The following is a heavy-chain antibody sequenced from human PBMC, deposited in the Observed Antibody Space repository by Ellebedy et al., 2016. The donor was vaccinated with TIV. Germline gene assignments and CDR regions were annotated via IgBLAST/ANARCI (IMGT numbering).Heavy chain of an antibody. CDR2: ISSSGFTI. J-gene: IGHJ4*02. D-gene: IGHD6-19*01. Sequence: GESLKISCAASGFSFSDYSMNWVRQAPGRGLEWISYISSSGFTIYYADSVKGRFTISRENADNVLDLQMNTLTAEDTGIYYCTRDRGFHQSSGYPLFDHWGQGIQVTVSS. CDR3: TRDRGFHQSSGYPLFDH. CDR1: GFSFSDYS. V-gene: IGHV3-48*01.